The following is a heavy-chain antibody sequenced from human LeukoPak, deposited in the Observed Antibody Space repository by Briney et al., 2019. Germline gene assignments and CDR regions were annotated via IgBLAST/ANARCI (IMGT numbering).Heavy chain of an antibody. D-gene: IGHD6-13*01. CDR3: ARGAVGQQLPLGFVDI. Sequence: GRSLRLSCAASGLTFSSYAMSWVRQAPGKGLEWVSGISGSGGDTYYADSVKGRFTISRDNSKNMLYLRMNSLRAEDTALYHCARGAVGQQLPLGFVDIWGQGTMVTVSS. CDR2: ISGSGGDT. V-gene: IGHV3-23*01. CDR1: GLTFSSYA. J-gene: IGHJ3*02.